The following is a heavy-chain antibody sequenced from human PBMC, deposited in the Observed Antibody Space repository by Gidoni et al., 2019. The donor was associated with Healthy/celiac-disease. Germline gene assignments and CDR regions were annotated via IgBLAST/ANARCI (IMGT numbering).Heavy chain of an antibody. CDR1: GYTFTGYY. Sequence: QVQLVQSGAEVKKPGASVKVSCKASGYTFTGYYMHWVRQAPGQGLEWMGRINPNSGGTNYAQKFQGRVTMTRDTSISTAYMELSRLRSDDTAVYYCARDRVLWFGEPVPEAFDIWGQGTMVTVSS. CDR2: INPNSGGT. V-gene: IGHV1-2*06. CDR3: ARDRVLWFGEPVPEAFDI. D-gene: IGHD3-10*01. J-gene: IGHJ3*02.